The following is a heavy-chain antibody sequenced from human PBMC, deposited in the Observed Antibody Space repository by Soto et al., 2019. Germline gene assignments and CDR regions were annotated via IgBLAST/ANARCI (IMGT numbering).Heavy chain of an antibody. CDR2: ISYDGSNK. CDR1: GFTFSSYG. V-gene: IGHV3-30*18. D-gene: IGHD5-12*01. J-gene: IGHJ4*02. CDR3: AKQGSEYGGRTYFDY. Sequence: GGSLRLSCAASGFTFSSYGMHWVRQAPGKGLEWVAVISYDGSNKYYADSVKGRFTISRDNSKNTLYLQMNSLRAEDTAVYYCAKQGSEYGGRTYFDYWGQGTLVTVSS.